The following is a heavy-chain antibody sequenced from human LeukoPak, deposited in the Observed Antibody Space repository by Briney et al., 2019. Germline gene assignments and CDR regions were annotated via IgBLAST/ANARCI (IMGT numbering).Heavy chain of an antibody. V-gene: IGHV4-34*01. J-gene: IGHJ4*02. CDR2: ITHSGST. CDR1: GGSFNTYY. D-gene: IGHD3-10*01. CDR3: AIVTRFNEFGELWFDY. Sequence: SETLSLTCAVYGGSFNTYYWSWIRQPPGKGLEWIGEITHSGSTNYNPSLKSRVTISSDTSKNQFSLKLTSVTAADTAVYYCAIVTRFNEFGELWFDYWGQGTLLTVSS.